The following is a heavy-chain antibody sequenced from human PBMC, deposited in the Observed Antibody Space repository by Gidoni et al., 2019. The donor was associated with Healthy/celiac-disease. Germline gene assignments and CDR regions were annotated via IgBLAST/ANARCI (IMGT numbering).Heavy chain of an antibody. Sequence: QVQLVQSGAELTKPGASVTVSCKASGYTFPSYGISWVRQASGQGLEWMGWISAYNGTPNYAQKLQGRVTMTTDTSTSTAYMELRSLRSNDTAVYYCARDQRRTYYDCWSGNWFDPWGQGTLVTVSS. CDR2: ISAYNGTP. CDR1: GYTFPSYG. CDR3: ARDQRRTYYDCWSGNWFDP. V-gene: IGHV1-18*01. J-gene: IGHJ5*02. D-gene: IGHD3-3*01.